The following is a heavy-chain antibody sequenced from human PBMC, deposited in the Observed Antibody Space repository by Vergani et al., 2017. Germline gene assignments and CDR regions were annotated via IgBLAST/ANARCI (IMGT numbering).Heavy chain of an antibody. J-gene: IGHJ6*02. Sequence: QVQLVQSGAEVKKPGASVKVSCKASGYTFTSYGISWVRQAPGQGLEWMGWISAYNGNTNYAQKLQGRVTMTTDTSTSTAYMELRSLRSEDTAVYYCAGPRIAVAVVEYYYGMDVWGQGTTVTVSS. CDR1: GYTFTSYG. V-gene: IGHV1-18*01. CDR2: ISAYNGNT. D-gene: IGHD6-19*01. CDR3: AGPRIAVAVVEYYYGMDV.